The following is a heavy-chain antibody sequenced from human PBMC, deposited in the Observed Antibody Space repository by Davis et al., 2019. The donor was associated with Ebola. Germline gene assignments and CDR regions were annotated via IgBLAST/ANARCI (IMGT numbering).Heavy chain of an antibody. CDR1: GFNFNNYA. J-gene: IGHJ4*02. Sequence: GGSLRLSCVASGFNFNNYAISWARQAPGKGLEWVSSISGSAGSTFYADSVKGRFTISRDISNNTAFLQMHSLTADDTAVYFCATNTVAAGTFVYFDYWGQGALVTVSS. CDR3: ATNTVAAGTFVYFDY. V-gene: IGHV3-23*01. D-gene: IGHD1-7*01. CDR2: ISGSAGST.